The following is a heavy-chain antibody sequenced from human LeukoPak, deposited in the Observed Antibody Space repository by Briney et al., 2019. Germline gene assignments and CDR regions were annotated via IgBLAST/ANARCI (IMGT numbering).Heavy chain of an antibody. V-gene: IGHV3-48*01. J-gene: IGHJ6*04. Sequence: GGSLRLSCAASGFPFSSYSLTWVRQAPGKGLKWVSYISSSSSTIYYADSVKGRFTISRDNAKNSLYLQMNSLRAEDMAVYYCAELGITMIGGVWGKGTTVTISS. CDR3: AELGITMIGGV. CDR1: GFPFSSYS. CDR2: ISSSSSTI. D-gene: IGHD3-10*02.